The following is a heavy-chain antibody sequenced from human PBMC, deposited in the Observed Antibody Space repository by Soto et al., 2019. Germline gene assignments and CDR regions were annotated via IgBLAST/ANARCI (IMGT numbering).Heavy chain of an antibody. CDR3: ARDVPYYYDSSGYYDAFDI. D-gene: IGHD3-22*01. Sequence: LRLSCAASGFTFSSYAMHWVRQAPGKGLEWVAVISYDGSNKYYADSVKGRFTISRDNSKNTLYLQMNSLRAEDTAVYYCARDVPYYYDSSGYYDAFDIWGQGTMVTVSS. V-gene: IGHV3-30-3*01. CDR2: ISYDGSNK. CDR1: GFTFSSYA. J-gene: IGHJ3*02.